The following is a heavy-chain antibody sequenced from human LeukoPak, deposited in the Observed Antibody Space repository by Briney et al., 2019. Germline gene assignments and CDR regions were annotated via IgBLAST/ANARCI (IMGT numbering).Heavy chain of an antibody. CDR2: INAGNGNT. CDR1: GYTFTSYV. D-gene: IGHD3-22*01. V-gene: IGHV1-3*03. Sequence: GASVKVSRKASGYTFTSYVMHWVRQAPGQRLEWMGWINAGNGNTKYSQEFQGRVTITRDTSASTAYMELSSLRSEDMAVYYCTRETYYYDSSGYPGLNWFDPWGQGTLVTVSS. J-gene: IGHJ5*02. CDR3: TRETYYYDSSGYPGLNWFDP.